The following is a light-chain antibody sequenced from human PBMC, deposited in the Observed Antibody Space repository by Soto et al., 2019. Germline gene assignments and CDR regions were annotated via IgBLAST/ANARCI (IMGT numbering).Light chain of an antibody. CDR1: SSDVGGYDY. CDR2: EVN. Sequence: QSVLTQPASVSGSPGQSVTISCTGASSDVGGYDYVSWYQQHPGKAPKLILYEVNNRPSGVSNHFSGSKSGNTASLIISGLQADDEADYYCRSYSTTSTLVFGSGTKVTVL. CDR3: RSYSTTSTLV. J-gene: IGLJ1*01. V-gene: IGLV2-14*01.